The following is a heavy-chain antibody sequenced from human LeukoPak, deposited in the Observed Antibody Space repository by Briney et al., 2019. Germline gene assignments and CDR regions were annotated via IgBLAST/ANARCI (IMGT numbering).Heavy chain of an antibody. V-gene: IGHV1-2*02. CDR1: GYTFTSYD. CDR2: INPNSGGT. CDR3: ARNYYDSSGYYGY. D-gene: IGHD3-22*01. Sequence: ASVKVSCKASGYTFTSYDINWVRQATGQGLEWMGWINPNSGGTNYAQKFQGRVTMTRDTSISTAYMELSRLRSDDTAVYYCARNYYDSSGYYGYWGQGTLVTVSS. J-gene: IGHJ4*02.